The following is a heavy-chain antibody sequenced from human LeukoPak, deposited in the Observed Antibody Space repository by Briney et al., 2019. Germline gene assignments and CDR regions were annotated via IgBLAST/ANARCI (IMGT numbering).Heavy chain of an antibody. V-gene: IGHV3-48*01. D-gene: IGHD2-15*01. CDR3: AREVVAAANRIDF. CDR1: GFTFSSYS. Sequence: GGSLRLSCAASGFTFSSYSMNWVRQAPGKGLEWVSYISSSSSTIYYADSVKGRFTISRDNAKNSLYLQMNSLRAEDTAVYYCAREVVAAANRIDFWGQGTLVTVSS. CDR2: ISSSSSTI. J-gene: IGHJ4*02.